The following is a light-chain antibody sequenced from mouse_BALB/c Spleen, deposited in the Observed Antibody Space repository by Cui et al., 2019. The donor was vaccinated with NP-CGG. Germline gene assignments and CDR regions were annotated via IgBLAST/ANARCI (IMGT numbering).Light chain of an antibody. V-gene: IGLV1*01. CDR3: ALWYSNHWV. CDR1: TGAVTTSNY. Sequence: QAVETQESALTTSPGETVTLTLCSSTGAVTTSNYANWVQEKPDHLFTGLIGGTNNRAPGVPARFSGSLIGDKAALTITGAQTEDEAIYFCALWYSNHWVFGGGTKLTVL. J-gene: IGLJ1*01. CDR2: GTN.